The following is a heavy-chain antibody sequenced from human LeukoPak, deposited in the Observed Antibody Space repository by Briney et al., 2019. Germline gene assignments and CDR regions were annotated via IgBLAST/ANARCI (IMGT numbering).Heavy chain of an antibody. CDR1: GGCFSGYY. Sequence: PSETLSLTCAVYGGCFSGYYWGWIRQSPGKGLEWIGEINHSGTTNYNPSLKSRVTISVDTSKNQLSLRLSSVTAADTAVYYCARQAGDYVDYWGQGTLVTVSS. J-gene: IGHJ4*02. CDR3: ARQAGDYVDY. V-gene: IGHV4-34*01. CDR2: INHSGTT.